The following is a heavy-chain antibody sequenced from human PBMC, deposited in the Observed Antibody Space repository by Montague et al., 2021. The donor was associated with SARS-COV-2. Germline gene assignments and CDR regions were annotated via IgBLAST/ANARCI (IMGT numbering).Heavy chain of an antibody. D-gene: IGHD3-10*01. J-gene: IGHJ4*02. CDR3: AKVRTAYFSGAGSFDFDY. Sequence: SLRLSCAASGFTFGIYAMSWVRQAPGKGLDWVSGLSGSGGITYYADSVKGRFTISRDNSENTLFLHMNSLRAEDTAVYYCAKVRTAYFSGAGSFDFDYWGQGSLVTVSS. CDR1: GFTFGIYA. V-gene: IGHV3-23*01. CDR2: LSGSGGIT.